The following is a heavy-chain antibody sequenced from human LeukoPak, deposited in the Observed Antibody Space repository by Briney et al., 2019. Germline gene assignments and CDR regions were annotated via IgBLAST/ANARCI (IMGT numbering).Heavy chain of an antibody. D-gene: IGHD3-9*01. CDR2: IYYSGST. Sequence: SETLSLTCTVSGGTISSSSFYWGWIRQPPGKGLEWVGSIYYSGSTYYNPSLNSRITISVNTSKNQFSLKQMSVTAANTAVYYCARQVQTNFDYVKIDYWGQGTLVTVSS. V-gene: IGHV4-39*01. J-gene: IGHJ4*02. CDR1: GGTISSSSFY. CDR3: ARQVQTNFDYVKIDY.